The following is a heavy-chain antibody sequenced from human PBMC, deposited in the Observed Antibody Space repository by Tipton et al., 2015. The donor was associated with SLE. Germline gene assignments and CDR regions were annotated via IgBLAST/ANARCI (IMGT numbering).Heavy chain of an antibody. CDR3: ARVPPLRFLEWLPDYYYYGMDV. J-gene: IGHJ6*02. CDR2: ISAYNGNT. D-gene: IGHD3-3*01. CDR1: GYTFTSYG. Sequence: QLVQSGAEVKKPGASVKVSCKASGYTFTSYGISWVRQAPGQGLEWMGWISAYNGNTNYAQKLQGRVTMTTDTSTSTAYMELRSLRSDDTAVYYCARVPPLRFLEWLPDYYYYGMDVWGQGTTVTVSS. V-gene: IGHV1-18*01.